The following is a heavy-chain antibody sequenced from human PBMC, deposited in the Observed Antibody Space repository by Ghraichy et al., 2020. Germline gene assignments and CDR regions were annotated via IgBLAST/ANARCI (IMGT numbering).Heavy chain of an antibody. J-gene: IGHJ4*02. Sequence: GGSLNISCAASGFIFSSFSMNWVRQAPGKGLEWVSYVSRSGGTTYYADSVKGRFTISRDNAKNSLFVQMNSLRDEDTAVYYCARVGYYYDSGSYYFDYWSQGTLVTVSS. V-gene: IGHV3-48*02. D-gene: IGHD3-10*01. CDR2: VSRSGGTT. CDR1: GFIFSSFS. CDR3: ARVGYYYDSGSYYFDY.